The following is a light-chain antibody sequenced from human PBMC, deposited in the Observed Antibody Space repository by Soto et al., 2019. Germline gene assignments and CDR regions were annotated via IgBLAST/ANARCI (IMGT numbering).Light chain of an antibody. CDR3: NSYAGFNTYV. CDR1: SSDVGGYNY. Sequence: SVLTQPPSPSGSPGQSVTISCTGTSSDVGGYNYVSWYQQHPGKAPKLMIYEVSKRPSGVPDRFSGSKSGNTASLTVSGLQAEDEADYYCNSYAGFNTYVFGTGTKVTVL. J-gene: IGLJ1*01. CDR2: EVS. V-gene: IGLV2-8*01.